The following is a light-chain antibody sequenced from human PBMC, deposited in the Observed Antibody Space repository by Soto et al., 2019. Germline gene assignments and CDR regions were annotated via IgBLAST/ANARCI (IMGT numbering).Light chain of an antibody. CDR2: EVS. CDR3: SSYAGSNNFV. Sequence: QSALTQPPSASGSPGQSVTISCTGTSSDIGAYIYVSWYQQHPGKAPKLMISEVSRRPSGVPERFSGSKSGNTASLTVSGLQADDEAHYYCSSYAGSNNFVFGTGTQLNVL. J-gene: IGLJ1*01. CDR1: SSDIGAYIY. V-gene: IGLV2-8*01.